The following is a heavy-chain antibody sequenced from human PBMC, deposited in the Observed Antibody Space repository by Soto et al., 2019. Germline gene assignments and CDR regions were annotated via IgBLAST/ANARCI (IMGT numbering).Heavy chain of an antibody. D-gene: IGHD3-3*01. V-gene: IGHV4-61*08. CDR1: GGSISRGDYY. CDR2: IYYSGST. J-gene: IGHJ5*02. CDR3: ARTFLGLEWLFGWFDP. Sequence: SETLSLTCTVSGGSISRGDYYWSWIRQPPGKGLEWIGYIYYSGSTNYNPSLKSRVTISVDTSKNQFSLKLSSVTAADTAVYYCARTFLGLEWLFGWFDPWGQGTLVTVSS.